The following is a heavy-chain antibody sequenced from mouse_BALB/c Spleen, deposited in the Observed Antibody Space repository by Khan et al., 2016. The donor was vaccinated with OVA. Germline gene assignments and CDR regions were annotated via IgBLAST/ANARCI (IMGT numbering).Heavy chain of an antibody. CDR1: GYIFTNYG. V-gene: IGHV9-3-1*01. D-gene: IGHD1-1*01. Sequence: QIQLVQSGPELKKPGETVKISCKASGYIFTNYGMTWVKQAPGKGLKWMGWINTYTGEPTYADDFKGRFAFSLETSANTAHLQINNLKNEDTATYCCARTLYGSGYDYAMDYWGQGTSVTVSS. CDR2: INTYTGEP. CDR3: ARTLYGSGYDYAMDY. J-gene: IGHJ4*01.